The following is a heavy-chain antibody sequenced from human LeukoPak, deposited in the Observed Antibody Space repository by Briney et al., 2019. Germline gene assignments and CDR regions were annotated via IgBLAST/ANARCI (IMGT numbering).Heavy chain of an antibody. CDR3: ARTGRYCSSTSCYDEVYAFDI. CDR2: ISGSGGST. Sequence: GGSLRLSCAASGFTFSSYAMSWVRQAPGKGLEWVSAISGSGGSTYYADSVKGRFTISRDNAKNSLYLQMNSLRAEDTALYHCARTGRYCSSTSCYDEVYAFDIWGQGTMVTVSS. J-gene: IGHJ3*02. D-gene: IGHD2-2*01. CDR1: GFTFSSYA. V-gene: IGHV3-23*01.